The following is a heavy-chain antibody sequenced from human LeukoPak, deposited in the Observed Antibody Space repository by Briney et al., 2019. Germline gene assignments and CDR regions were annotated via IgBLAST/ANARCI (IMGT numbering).Heavy chain of an antibody. CDR2: MNPNSGNT. Sequence: ASVKVSCKASGYTFTSYDINWVRQATGQGLEWMGWMNPNSGNTGYAQKFQGRVTMTRNTSISTAYMGLSSLRSDDTAVYYCAREAPRIGGNPRPFDFWGQGTLVTVSS. J-gene: IGHJ4*02. CDR1: GYTFTSYD. CDR3: AREAPRIGGNPRPFDF. D-gene: IGHD4-23*01. V-gene: IGHV1-8*01.